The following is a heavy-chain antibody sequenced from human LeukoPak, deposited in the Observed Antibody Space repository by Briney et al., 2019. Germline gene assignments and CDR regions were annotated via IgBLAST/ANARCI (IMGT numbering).Heavy chain of an antibody. CDR3: ARTGRYCSSTSCSFNWFDP. J-gene: IGHJ5*02. CDR1: GDRVSSNSAA. Sequence: SQTLSLTWAISGDRVSSNSAAWNWIRQSPSRGLEWLGRTYYRSKWYNDYAVSVKSRITINPDTSKNQFSLQLNSVTPEDTAVYYCARTGRYCSSTSCSFNWFDPWGQGTLVTVSS. V-gene: IGHV6-1*01. D-gene: IGHD2-2*01. CDR2: TYYRSKWYN.